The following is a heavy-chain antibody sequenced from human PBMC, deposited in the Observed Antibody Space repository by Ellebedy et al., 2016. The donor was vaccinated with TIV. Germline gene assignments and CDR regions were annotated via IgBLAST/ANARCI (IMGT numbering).Heavy chain of an antibody. J-gene: IGHJ5*02. Sequence: SETLSLXXTVSGGSISSGGYYWSWIRQHPGKGLEWIGYIYYSGSTYYNPSLKSRVTMSVDTSKNQFSLKLSSVTAADTAVYYCARDVSSSWYGWFDPWGQGTLVTVSS. V-gene: IGHV4-31*03. CDR3: ARDVSSSWYGWFDP. CDR1: GGSISSGGYY. D-gene: IGHD6-13*01. CDR2: IYYSGST.